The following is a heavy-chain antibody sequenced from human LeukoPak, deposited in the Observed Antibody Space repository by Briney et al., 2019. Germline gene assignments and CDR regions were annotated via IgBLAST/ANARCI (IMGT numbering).Heavy chain of an antibody. CDR3: AKPTRQQLVRYFDY. Sequence: GGSLRLSCAASGFTFSSYAMSWVRQAPGKGLEWVSAISGSGGSTYYADSVKGRFTISRDNSKNTLYLRMNSLRAEDTAVYYCAKPTRQQLVRYFDYWGQGTLVTVSS. D-gene: IGHD6-13*01. CDR1: GFTFSSYA. V-gene: IGHV3-23*01. CDR2: ISGSGGST. J-gene: IGHJ4*02.